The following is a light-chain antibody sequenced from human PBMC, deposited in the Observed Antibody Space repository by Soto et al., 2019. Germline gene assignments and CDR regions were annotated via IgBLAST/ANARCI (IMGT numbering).Light chain of an antibody. J-gene: IGKJ2*01. CDR3: QQYDTSGT. CDR1: QTVSSSY. Sequence: EIVLTQSPGTLSLSPGETATLSCRPSQTVSSSYVAWYQQKPGQAPRLLIFGATSRAPGVPDRFNGRGFATDSTLIISRLEPEDSAVYYCQQYDTSGTFGQGTKLEIK. V-gene: IGKV3-20*01. CDR2: GAT.